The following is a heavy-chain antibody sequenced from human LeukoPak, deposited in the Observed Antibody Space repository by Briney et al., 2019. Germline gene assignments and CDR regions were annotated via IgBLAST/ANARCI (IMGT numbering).Heavy chain of an antibody. CDR2: INPSGGST. D-gene: IGHD5-18*01. V-gene: IGHV1-46*01. CDR3: ARSLKIQLSAQY. J-gene: IGHJ4*02. Sequence: ASVKVSCKASGYTFTSYYMHWVRQAPGQGLEWMGIINPSGGSTSYAQKFQGRVTMTRDMSTSTVYMELSSLRSEDTAVYYCARSLKIQLSAQYWGQGTLVTVSS. CDR1: GYTFTSYY.